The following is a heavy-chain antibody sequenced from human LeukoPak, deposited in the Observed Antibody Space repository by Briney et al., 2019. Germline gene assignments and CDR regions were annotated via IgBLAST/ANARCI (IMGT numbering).Heavy chain of an antibody. CDR1: GFTFSSYA. CDR3: ARDTGRTYYYDSSGNVDY. V-gene: IGHV3-64*01. D-gene: IGHD3-22*01. J-gene: IGHJ4*02. Sequence: GGSLRLSCAASGFTFSSYAMHWVRQAPGKGLEYVSAISSNGGSAYYANSVKGRFTISRDNSKNTLYLQMGSLRAEDMAAYYCARDTGRTYYYDSSGNVDYWGQGTLVTVSS. CDR2: ISSNGGSA.